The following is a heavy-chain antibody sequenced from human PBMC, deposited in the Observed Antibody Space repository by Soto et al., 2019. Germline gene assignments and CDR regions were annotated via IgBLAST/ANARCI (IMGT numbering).Heavy chain of an antibody. V-gene: IGHV4-34*01. CDR3: ARGRVTMIRGGIEN. CDR1: GGYFIGYY. D-gene: IGHD3-10*01. CDR2: INHSGST. Sequence: PSETMSLTCAVDGGYFIGYYWSWIRQHPEKGLEWIGEINHSGSTNYNPSLKSRVTISVDTSKNQFSLKLSSVTAADTAVYYCARGRVTMIRGGIENWGQGTLVTVSS. J-gene: IGHJ4*02.